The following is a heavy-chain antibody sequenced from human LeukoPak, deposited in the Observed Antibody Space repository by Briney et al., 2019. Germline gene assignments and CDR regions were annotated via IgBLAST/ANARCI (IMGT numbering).Heavy chain of an antibody. V-gene: IGHV1-18*01. CDR3: ARAHGYDSSGYSEAYFDY. CDR1: GYTFTSYG. D-gene: IGHD3-22*01. Sequence: ASVKVSCKASGYTFTSYGISWVRQAPGQGLEWMGWISGYNGNTSYEQKLQGRVTMTTDTSTSTAYMELRSLRSDDTAVYYCARAHGYDSSGYSEAYFDYWGQGTLVTVSS. CDR2: ISGYNGNT. J-gene: IGHJ4*02.